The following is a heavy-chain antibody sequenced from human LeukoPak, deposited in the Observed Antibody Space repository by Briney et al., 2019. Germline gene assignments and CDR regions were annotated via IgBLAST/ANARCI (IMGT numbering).Heavy chain of an antibody. V-gene: IGHV1-69*06. Sequence: ASVKVSCKASGGTFSSYAISWVRQAPGQGLEWMGGIIPIFGTANYAQKFQGRVTITADKSTSTAYMELSSLRSEDTAVYYCAGGDDILTGYSDYWGQGTLVTVSS. CDR3: AGGDDILTGYSDY. CDR1: GGTFSSYA. CDR2: IIPIFGTA. D-gene: IGHD3-9*01. J-gene: IGHJ4*02.